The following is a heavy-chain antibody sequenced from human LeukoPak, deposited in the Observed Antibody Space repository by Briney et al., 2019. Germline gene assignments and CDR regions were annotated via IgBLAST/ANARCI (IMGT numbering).Heavy chain of an antibody. Sequence: VASVKVSCKASGYTFTGYYMHWVRQAPGQGLEWMGWINPNSGGTNYAQKFQGWVTMTRGTSISTAYMELSRLRSDDTAVYYCARTPDSDYYYYGMDVWGQGTTVTVSS. CDR3: ARTPDSDYYYYGMDV. CDR2: INPNSGGT. CDR1: GYTFTGYY. D-gene: IGHD2-15*01. J-gene: IGHJ6*02. V-gene: IGHV1-2*04.